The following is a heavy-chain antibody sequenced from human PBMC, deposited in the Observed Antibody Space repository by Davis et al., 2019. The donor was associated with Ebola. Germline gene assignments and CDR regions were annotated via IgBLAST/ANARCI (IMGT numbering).Heavy chain of an antibody. J-gene: IGHJ4*02. V-gene: IGHV3-30-3*01. CDR1: GFTFSSYA. Sequence: PGGSLRLSCAASGFTFSSYAMHWVRQAPGKGLEWVAVISYDGSNKYYADSVKGRFTISRDNSKNTLYLQMNSLRAEDTAVYYCAVSTSYYFDYWGQGTLVTVSS. CDR2: ISYDGSNK. CDR3: AVSTSYYFDY. D-gene: IGHD5/OR15-5a*01.